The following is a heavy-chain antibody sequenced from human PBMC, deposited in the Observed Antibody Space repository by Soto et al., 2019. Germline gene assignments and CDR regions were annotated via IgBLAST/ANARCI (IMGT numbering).Heavy chain of an antibody. Sequence: EVQLVESGGGLIQPGGSLRLSCAVSGFTVSNNYMSWVRQAPGKGLEGVSVIYSGGYTAYGDSVKGRFTISRDNSKNPIYLQGNRRGPDGTALYYCATQRGGGGYWGQGTLVTVSS. CDR3: ATQRGGGGY. J-gene: IGHJ4*02. CDR2: IYSGGYT. D-gene: IGHD6-25*01. CDR1: GFTVSNNY. V-gene: IGHV3-53*01.